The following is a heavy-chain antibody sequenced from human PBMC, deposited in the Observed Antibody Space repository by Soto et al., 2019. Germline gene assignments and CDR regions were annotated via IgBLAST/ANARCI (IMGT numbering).Heavy chain of an antibody. CDR1: GYTLTSHH. CDR3: ARGGGVGLDGSAAFDI. V-gene: IGHV1-46*01. J-gene: IGHJ3*02. D-gene: IGHD1-1*01. CDR2: INPANGVA. Sequence: QVHLVQSGAEVKKPGASMKVSCTASGYTLTSHHVHWVRQAPGRRLEWMGSINPANGVAQYTARFQGRVIMTRDSSTSTVYMELRGLTSEATAIFYCARGGGVGLDGSAAFDIWGQGTMVTVSS.